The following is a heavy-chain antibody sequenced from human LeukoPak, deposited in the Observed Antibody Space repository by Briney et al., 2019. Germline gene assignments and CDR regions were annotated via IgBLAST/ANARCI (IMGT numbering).Heavy chain of an antibody. CDR1: GYTFTSYG. D-gene: IGHD3-22*01. CDR3: ARSRVGSSGYLPSFN. Sequence: ASVKVSCKASGYTFTSYGISWVRQAPGQGLEWMGWISAYNGNTNYAQKLQGRVTMTTDTSTSTAYMELRSLRSDDTAVYYCARSRVGSSGYLPSFNWGQGTLVTVSS. V-gene: IGHV1-18*01. CDR2: ISAYNGNT. J-gene: IGHJ4*02.